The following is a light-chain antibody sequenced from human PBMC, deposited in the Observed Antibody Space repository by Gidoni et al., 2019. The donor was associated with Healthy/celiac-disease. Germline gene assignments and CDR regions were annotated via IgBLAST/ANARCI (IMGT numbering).Light chain of an antibody. J-gene: IGKJ2*01. Sequence: EIVLTQSPATLSLSPGERATLSCRASQSVSSYLAWYQQQPGQAPRLLIYDASNRATGIPARFSGSGSGTDFTLTISSLEPEDFAVYYCQQRSNWPPETFXXXTKLEIK. V-gene: IGKV3-11*01. CDR1: QSVSSY. CDR3: QQRSNWPPET. CDR2: DAS.